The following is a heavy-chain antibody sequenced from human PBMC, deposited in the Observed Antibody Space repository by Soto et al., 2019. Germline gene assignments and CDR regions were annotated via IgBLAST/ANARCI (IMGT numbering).Heavy chain of an antibody. J-gene: IGHJ4*02. Sequence: PXDSLKLSCKCSGYTFSDYGIGLVLQMPGKGLEWMGIMYPGDSDTRYSPSFQGQVTISADKSISTAYLQWSSLKASDTAMYYCARVTPGRNGYNKFDEWGQGTLVTVSS. CDR2: MYPGDSDT. CDR1: GYTFSDYG. D-gene: IGHD5-12*01. CDR3: ARVTPGRNGYNKFDE. V-gene: IGHV5-51*01.